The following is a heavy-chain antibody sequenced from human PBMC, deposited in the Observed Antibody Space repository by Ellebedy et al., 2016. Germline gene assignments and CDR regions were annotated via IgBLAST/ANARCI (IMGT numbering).Heavy chain of an antibody. CDR1: GFNFVNAW. CDR3: TTMRIKTYYYDSSGYFQDY. CDR2: IKSKTDGGTT. J-gene: IGHJ4*02. Sequence: GESLKISCAASGFNFVNAWMNWVRQAPGKGLEWVGRIKSKTDGGTTDYAAPVKGRFTISRDDSKNTLYLQMNSLKTEDTAVYYCTTMRIKTYYYDSSGYFQDYWGQGTLVTVSS. V-gene: IGHV3-15*07. D-gene: IGHD3-22*01.